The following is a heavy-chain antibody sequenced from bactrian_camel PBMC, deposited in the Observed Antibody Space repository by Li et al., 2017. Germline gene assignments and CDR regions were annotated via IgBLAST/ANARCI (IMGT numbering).Heavy chain of an antibody. V-gene: IGHV3S1*01. CDR1: GYTASTYF. CDR2: IYTGSGNT. Sequence: HVQLVESGGGSVQAGGSLRLSCAASGYTASTYFVAWFRQPPGKEREGVARIYTGSGNTYYADSVKGRFTISQDNAKNTVYLQMNSLKPEDTAMYYCAARGPYCYTKLSVADFTYWGQGTQVTVS. J-gene: IGHJ6*01. CDR3: AARGPYCYTKLSVADFTY. D-gene: IGHD2*01.